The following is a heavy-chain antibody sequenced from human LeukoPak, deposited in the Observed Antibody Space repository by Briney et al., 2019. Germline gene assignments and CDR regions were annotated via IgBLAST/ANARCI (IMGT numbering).Heavy chain of an antibody. Sequence: SETLSLTCTVSGGSISSNNYWAWIRQPPGVGLEWIGTIHYSGNTYYNPSLRSRVTFSVDTSKNQFSLRLSSVTAADTAVYYCARHEEEDGYNAKTLDYWGQGTLVTVSS. CDR1: GGSISSNNY. CDR2: IHYSGNT. CDR3: ARHEEEDGYNAKTLDY. J-gene: IGHJ4*02. V-gene: IGHV4-39*01. D-gene: IGHD5-24*01.